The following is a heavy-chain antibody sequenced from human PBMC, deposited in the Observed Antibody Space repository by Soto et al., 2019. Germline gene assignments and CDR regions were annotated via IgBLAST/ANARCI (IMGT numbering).Heavy chain of an antibody. V-gene: IGHV4-34*01. D-gene: IGHD3-3*01. Sequence: SETLSLTCAVYGGSFSGYYWSWIRQPPGKGLEWIGEINHSGSTNYNPSLKSRVTISVDTSKNQFSLKLSSVTAADTAVYYCARGSLYYDFWSGYSDYWGQGTLVTVPQ. J-gene: IGHJ4*02. CDR2: INHSGST. CDR3: ARGSLYYDFWSGYSDY. CDR1: GGSFSGYY.